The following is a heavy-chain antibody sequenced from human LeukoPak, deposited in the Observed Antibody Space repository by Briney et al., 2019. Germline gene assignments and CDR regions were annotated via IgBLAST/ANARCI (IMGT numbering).Heavy chain of an antibody. J-gene: IGHJ2*01. Sequence: SETLSLTCTVSGGSISSGGYYWSWIRQPPGKGLEWIGYIYHSGSTYYNPSLKSRVTISVDRSKNQFSLKLSSVTAADTAVYYCARDVTIFGVVRNWYFDLWGRGTLVTVSS. V-gene: IGHV4-30-2*01. D-gene: IGHD3-3*01. CDR2: IYHSGST. CDR3: ARDVTIFGVVRNWYFDL. CDR1: GGSISSGGYY.